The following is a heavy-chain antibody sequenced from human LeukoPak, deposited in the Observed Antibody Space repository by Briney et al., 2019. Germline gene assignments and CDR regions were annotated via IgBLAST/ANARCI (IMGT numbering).Heavy chain of an antibody. J-gene: IGHJ5*02. CDR3: ARDWDSSSWGALDH. CDR2: INPNSGGT. Sequence: ASVKVSCKASGYTFTGYYMHWVRQAPGQGLEWMGWINPNSGGTNYAQKFQGRVTMTRDTSISTAYMELSRLRSDDTAVYYCARDWDSSSWGALDHWGQGTLVTVSS. V-gene: IGHV1-2*02. D-gene: IGHD6-13*01. CDR1: GYTFTGYY.